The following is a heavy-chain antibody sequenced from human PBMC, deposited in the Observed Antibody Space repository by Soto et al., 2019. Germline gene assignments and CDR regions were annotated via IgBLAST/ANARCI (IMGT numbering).Heavy chain of an antibody. CDR3: ARGAAGGTENYGMDV. Sequence: GGSLRLSCAASGFTFSSYAMHWVRQAPGKGLEWVAVISYDGNNLYFADSVKGRFTISRDNSKNTLWLQMNSLRAEDTAIYYCARGAAGGTENYGMDVWGQGTTVTVSS. J-gene: IGHJ6*02. V-gene: IGHV3-30-3*01. CDR1: GFTFSSYA. D-gene: IGHD6-13*01. CDR2: ISYDGNNL.